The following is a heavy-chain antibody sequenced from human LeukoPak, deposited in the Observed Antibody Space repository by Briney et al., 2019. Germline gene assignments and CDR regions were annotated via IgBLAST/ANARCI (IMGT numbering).Heavy chain of an antibody. CDR2: ISWNSDFI. J-gene: IGHJ4*02. V-gene: IGHV3-9*01. CDR3: AKSHGAGRYYPLEY. Sequence: GGSLRLSCAASGFNFDDYTMHWVRQPPGKGLEWVSGISWNSDFIVYGDSVKGRFTISRDNAKNSLYLQMNSLRAEDTALYYCAKSHGAGRYYPLEYWGQGTLLTVSS. D-gene: IGHD3-10*01. CDR1: GFNFDDYT.